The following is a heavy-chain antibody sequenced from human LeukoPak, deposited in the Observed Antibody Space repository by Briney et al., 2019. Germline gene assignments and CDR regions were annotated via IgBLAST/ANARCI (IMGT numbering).Heavy chain of an antibody. CDR1: GVTLANFG. CDR2: ISGGGDRT. Sequence: PGGSLRLSCAAPGVTLANFGMNWVRQAPGKGLDWVSGISGGGDRTHYADSVQGRFTVSRDNSRNTLFLQMNDLKPEDTALYYCAKVLSTGYYYDSWGQGTLVAVSS. J-gene: IGHJ5*01. CDR3: AKVLSTGYYYDS. D-gene: IGHD3-22*01. V-gene: IGHV3-23*01.